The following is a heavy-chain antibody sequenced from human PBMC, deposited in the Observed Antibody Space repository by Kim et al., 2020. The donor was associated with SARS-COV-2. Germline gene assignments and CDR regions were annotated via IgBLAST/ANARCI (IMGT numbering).Heavy chain of an antibody. CDR2: IRSKANSYAT. V-gene: IGHV3-73*01. J-gene: IGHJ6*02. D-gene: IGHD6-13*01. CDR3: TRRGSSWYFHYYYGMDV. CDR1: GFTFSGSA. Sequence: GGSLRLSCAASGFTFSGSAMHWVRQASGKGLEWVGRIRSKANSYATAYAASVKGRFTISRDDSKNTAYLQMNSLKTEDTAVYYCTRRGSSWYFHYYYGMDVWGQGTTVTVSS.